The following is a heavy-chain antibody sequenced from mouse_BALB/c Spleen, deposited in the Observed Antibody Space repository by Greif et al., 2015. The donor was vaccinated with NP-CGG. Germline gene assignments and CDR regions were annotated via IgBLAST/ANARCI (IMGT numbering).Heavy chain of an antibody. J-gene: IGHJ4*01. CDR3: ARDYYGSSYAMDY. CDR1: GFTFSDYY. V-gene: IGHV5-4*02. D-gene: IGHD1-1*01. CDR2: INDGGSYT. Sequence: EVQRVESGGGLVKPGGSLKLSCAASGFTFSDYYMYWVRQTPEKRLEWVATINDGGSYTYYPDSVKGRFTISRDNAKNNLYLQMSSLKSEDTAMYYCARDYYGSSYAMDYWGQGTSVTVSS.